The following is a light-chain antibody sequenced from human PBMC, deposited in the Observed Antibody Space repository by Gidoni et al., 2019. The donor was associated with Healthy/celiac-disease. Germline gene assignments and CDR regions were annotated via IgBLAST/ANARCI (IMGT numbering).Light chain of an antibody. CDR2: KDS. V-gene: IGLV3-25*03. Sequence: SYDLTQPPSVSVSPGQTARIPCSGDALPKQFAYWYQQKPGQAPVLVISKDSERPSGIPERFSGSSSGTTVTLTISGVQAEDEADYYCQSTDNSGSFPVVFGGGTKLTVL. CDR1: ALPKQF. CDR3: QSTDNSGSFPVV. J-gene: IGLJ2*01.